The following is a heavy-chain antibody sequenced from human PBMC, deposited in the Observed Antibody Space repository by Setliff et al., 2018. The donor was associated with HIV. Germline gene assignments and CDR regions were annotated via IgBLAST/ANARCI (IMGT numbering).Heavy chain of an antibody. D-gene: IGHD3-22*01. CDR3: ARDLRWYDSSGSHDALDI. V-gene: IGHV3-11*05. Sequence: GGSLRLSCTASGFTFSDYYMSWIRQAPGKGLKWVSYISSSSSYTNYADSVKGRFTISRDNAKNSLYLQMNSLRAEDTAVYYCARDLRWYDSSGSHDALDIWGQGTMVTVSS. J-gene: IGHJ3*02. CDR2: ISSSSSYT. CDR1: GFTFSDYY.